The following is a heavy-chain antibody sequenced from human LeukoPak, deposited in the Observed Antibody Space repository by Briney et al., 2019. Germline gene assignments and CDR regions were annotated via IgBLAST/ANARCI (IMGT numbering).Heavy chain of an antibody. Sequence: GGSLRLSCAASGFTFGSYAMHWVRQAPGKGLEWVAVISYDGSNKYYADSVKGRFTISRDNSKNTLYLQMNSLRAEDTAVYYCARDRGSSSWYYFDYWGQGTLVTVSS. D-gene: IGHD6-13*01. CDR3: ARDRGSSSWYYFDY. J-gene: IGHJ4*02. CDR1: GFTFGSYA. CDR2: ISYDGSNK. V-gene: IGHV3-30*04.